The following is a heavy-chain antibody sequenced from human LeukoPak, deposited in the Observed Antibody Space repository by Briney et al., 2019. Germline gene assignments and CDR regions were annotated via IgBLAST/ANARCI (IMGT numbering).Heavy chain of an antibody. J-gene: IGHJ4*02. Sequence: GESLNISCTGSGYTFPNYWIAWVRQIPGEGLEWMGIIYPCDSDTRYSPSFQGQVTFSADKSISTAYLRWSSLQASDTAMYYCATSILTSESTVFDYWGQGTLVTVSS. CDR3: ATSILTSESTVFDY. CDR1: GYTFPNYW. V-gene: IGHV5-51*01. CDR2: IYPCDSDT.